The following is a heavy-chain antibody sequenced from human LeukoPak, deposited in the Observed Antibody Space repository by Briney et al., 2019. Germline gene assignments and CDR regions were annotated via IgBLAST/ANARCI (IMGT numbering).Heavy chain of an antibody. V-gene: IGHV1-18*01. Sequence: ASVKVSCKASGYTFTSYGISWVRQAPGQGLEWVGWISAYNAYTNYTQRLQGRVTMTTDTSTSTAYMELRSLRSDDTAVYYCARDTSSYTFGGVIVIQNWFDPWGQGTLVTVSS. CDR3: ARDTSSYTFGGVIVIQNWFDP. CDR2: ISAYNAYT. CDR1: GYTFTSYG. D-gene: IGHD3-16*02. J-gene: IGHJ5*02.